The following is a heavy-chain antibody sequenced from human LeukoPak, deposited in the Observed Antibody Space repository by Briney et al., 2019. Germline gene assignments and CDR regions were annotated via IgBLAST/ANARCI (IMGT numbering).Heavy chain of an antibody. D-gene: IGHD3-10*01. V-gene: IGHV4-59*08. CDR3: ARQDYGSGSPHYMDV. CDR2: IHYSGTT. CDR1: GGSISSYY. J-gene: IGHJ6*03. Sequence: SETLSLTCTVSGGSISSYYWNWIRQPPWKGLEWVGYIHYSGTTDYNPSLNSRVTISVDTSKNQFSLKLSSVTAADTAVYYCARQDYGSGSPHYMDVWGKGTTVTVSS.